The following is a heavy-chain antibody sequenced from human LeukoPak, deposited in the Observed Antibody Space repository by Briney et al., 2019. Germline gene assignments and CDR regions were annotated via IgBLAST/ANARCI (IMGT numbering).Heavy chain of an antibody. CDR3: VRGARVSGTASDY. CDR1: GFTFSSYA. Sequence: GGSLRLFCAASGFTFSSYAMHWVRQAPGKGLEWVALISYDGSDKYYADSVKGRFTISRDNAKNTLHLQMNSLRGEDTAVYYCVRGARVSGTASDYWGQGTLVTVSS. D-gene: IGHD3-10*01. J-gene: IGHJ4*02. V-gene: IGHV3-30*04. CDR2: ISYDGSDK.